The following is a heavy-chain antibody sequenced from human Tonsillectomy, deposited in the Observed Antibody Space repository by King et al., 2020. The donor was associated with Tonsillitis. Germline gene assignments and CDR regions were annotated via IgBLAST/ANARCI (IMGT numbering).Heavy chain of an antibody. CDR3: ARVGYCSSTSCYVGSSWKGHFDY. D-gene: IGHD2-2*03. CDR1: GFTFDDYG. CDR2: INWNGGST. V-gene: IGHV3-20*04. Sequence: VQLVESGGGVVRPGGSLRLSCAASGFTFDDYGMSWVRQAPGKGLEWVSGINWNGGSTGYADSVKGRFTISRDNAKNSLYLQMNSLRAEDTAWYYCARVGYCSSTSCYVGSSWKGHFDYWGQGTLVTVSS. J-gene: IGHJ4*02.